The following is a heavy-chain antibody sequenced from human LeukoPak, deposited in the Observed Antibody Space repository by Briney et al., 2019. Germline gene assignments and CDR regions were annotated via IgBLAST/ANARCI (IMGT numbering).Heavy chain of an antibody. CDR2: INSDGSST. J-gene: IGHJ6*03. V-gene: IGHV3-74*01. CDR1: GFTFSSYW. D-gene: IGHD3-10*01. CDR3: ARAGSGSYPFYYYMDV. Sequence: GGSLRLSCAASGFTFSSYWMHWVRQAPGKGLVWVSRINSDGSSTSYADSVKGRFTISRDNAKNTLYLQMNSLRAEDTAVYYCARAGSGSYPFYYYMDVWGKGTTVTVSS.